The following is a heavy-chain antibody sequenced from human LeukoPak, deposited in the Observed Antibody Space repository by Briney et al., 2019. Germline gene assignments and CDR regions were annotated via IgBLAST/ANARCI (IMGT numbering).Heavy chain of an antibody. CDR2: IYYSGST. V-gene: IGHV4-59*01. J-gene: IGHJ3*02. CDR1: GGSISNYY. Sequence: ASETLSLTCTVSGGSISNYYWGWIRQPPGKGLEWIGYIYYSGSTNYNPSLKSRVTISVDTSKNQFSLKLSSVTAADTAVYYCARLKYCGGDCYLSWVGAFDIWGQGTMVTVSS. D-gene: IGHD2-21*02. CDR3: ARLKYCGGDCYLSWVGAFDI.